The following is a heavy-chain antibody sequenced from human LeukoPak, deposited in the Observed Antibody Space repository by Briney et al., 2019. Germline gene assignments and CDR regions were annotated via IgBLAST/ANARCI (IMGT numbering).Heavy chain of an antibody. CDR2: INHSGST. CDR3: ASMVRGVNSNWFDP. D-gene: IGHD3-10*01. J-gene: IGHJ5*02. Sequence: SETLSLTCAVYGGSFSGYYWSWIRQPPGKGLEWIGGINHSGSTNYNPSLKSRVTISVDTSKNQFSLKLSSVTAADTAVYYCASMVRGVNSNWFDPWGQGTLVTVSS. V-gene: IGHV4-34*01. CDR1: GGSFSGYY.